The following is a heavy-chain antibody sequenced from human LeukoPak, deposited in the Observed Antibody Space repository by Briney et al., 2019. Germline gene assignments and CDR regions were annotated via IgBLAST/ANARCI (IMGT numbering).Heavy chain of an antibody. CDR1: GFTVSSNY. V-gene: IGHV3-66*01. CDR2: MYRGDRT. CDR3: ASSHCSAGSCNWFDP. J-gene: IGHJ5*02. Sequence: GGSLRLSCAASGFTVSSNYMSWVRQAPGQGLEWVSFMYRGDRTYYADSVKGRFTMSRDDMKKTVYLQMDSLRAEDTAVYYCASSHCSAGSCNWFDPWGQGTLVTVSS. D-gene: IGHD2-15*01.